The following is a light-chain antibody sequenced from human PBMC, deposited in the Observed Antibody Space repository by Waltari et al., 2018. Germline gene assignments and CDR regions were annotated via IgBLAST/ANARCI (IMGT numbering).Light chain of an antibody. V-gene: IGKV1-39*01. Sequence: DKFTITCRASQNIGFYLNWYQQKPGKVPKLLISAAASLQSGVPSRFSVSGSGIDFTLTITNLQPEDSASYYCQQSFSAPLVTFGQGTRLQ. CDR2: AAA. CDR3: QQSFSAPLVT. J-gene: IGKJ5*01. CDR1: QNIGFY.